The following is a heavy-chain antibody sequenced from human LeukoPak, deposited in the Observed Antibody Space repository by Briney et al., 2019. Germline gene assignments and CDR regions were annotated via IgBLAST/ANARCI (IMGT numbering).Heavy chain of an antibody. CDR1: GGTFSSYA. CDR3: ARDHGGNLRNG. D-gene: IGHD4-23*01. CDR2: IIPIVGIA. V-gene: IGHV1-69*04. Sequence: GSSVKVSCKASGGTFSSYAISWVRQAPGQGLEWMGRIIPIVGIAKYAQKFQGRVTITADKSTSTSYMELSSLRSEDTAVYYCARDHGGNLRNGWGQGTLVTVSS. J-gene: IGHJ4*02.